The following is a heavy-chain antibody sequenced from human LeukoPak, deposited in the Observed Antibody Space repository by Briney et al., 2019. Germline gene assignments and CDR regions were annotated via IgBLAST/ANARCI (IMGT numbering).Heavy chain of an antibody. J-gene: IGHJ4*02. V-gene: IGHV3-15*01. CDR2: VKGKSDGGTI. CDR3: ATDRAISSLPIFGY. Sequence: GGSLRLSRAASGFTFTNAWMSWVRPAPGRGLEWVGSVKGKSDGGTIDYAAPVNGRITNSKDDSQPMVSLQMNSLESGDTADYYCATDRAISSLPIFGYWGQGTPVTVSS. D-gene: IGHD3-3*01. CDR1: GFTFTNAW.